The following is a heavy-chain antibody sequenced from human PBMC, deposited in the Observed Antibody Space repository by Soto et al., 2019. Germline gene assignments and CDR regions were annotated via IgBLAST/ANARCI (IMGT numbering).Heavy chain of an antibody. Sequence: EVQLVETGGGLIQPGGSLRLSCLASGFSVTTNYIIWVRQPPGKGLEWVSTTFTGGSTHYADSVKSRFSISRDNSKNTVDLQMNNLRVEDTAVYYCAKKPPSTTRAWAFGMDVWGQGATVSVSS. D-gene: IGHD1-1*01. CDR3: AKKPPSTTRAWAFGMDV. CDR1: GFSVTTNY. CDR2: TFTGGST. V-gene: IGHV3-53*02. J-gene: IGHJ6*02.